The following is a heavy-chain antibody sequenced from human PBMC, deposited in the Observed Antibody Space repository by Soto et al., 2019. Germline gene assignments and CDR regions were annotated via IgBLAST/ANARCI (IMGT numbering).Heavy chain of an antibody. Sequence: EVQLVESGGGLVKPGESLRLSCAASGFTFSYFTMNWVRQAPGKGLEWVASISASSSHKYSADSVRGRFTFSRDNANNSLYLQMTSLRVEDTAVYYCARLRSDAFDIWGQGTLVTVSS. CDR3: ARLRSDAFDI. J-gene: IGHJ3*02. V-gene: IGHV3-21*02. CDR2: ISASSSHK. D-gene: IGHD4-17*01. CDR1: GFTFSYFT.